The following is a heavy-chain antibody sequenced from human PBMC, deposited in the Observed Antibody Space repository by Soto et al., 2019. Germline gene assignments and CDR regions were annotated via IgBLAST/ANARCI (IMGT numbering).Heavy chain of an antibody. CDR2: ISAYNGNT. D-gene: IGHD3-9*01. CDR1: GYTCTSYG. V-gene: IGHV1-18*01. Sequence: QVQLVHSGAEVKKPGASVKVSCKASGYTCTSYGISWVRQAPGQGLEWMGWISAYNGNTNYAQKLQGRVTMTTATSTSTAYMELRSLRSDDPAVYYCARENDILTGYYSPLFDFWGQGTLGTVSS. J-gene: IGHJ4*02. CDR3: ARENDILTGYYSPLFDF.